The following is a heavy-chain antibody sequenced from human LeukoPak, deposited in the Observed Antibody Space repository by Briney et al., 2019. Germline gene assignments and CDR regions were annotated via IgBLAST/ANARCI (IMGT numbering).Heavy chain of an antibody. D-gene: IGHD6-19*01. V-gene: IGHV1-18*01. CDR1: GYTFTSYG. CDR2: TSAYNGNT. J-gene: IGHJ4*02. Sequence: ASVKVSCKASGYTFTSYGINWVRQAPGQGLEWMGWTSAYNGNTNYAQKLQGRVTMTTDTSTSTAYMELRSLRSDDTALYYCARVAVAGTPRRFDYWGQGTLVTVSS. CDR3: ARVAVAGTPRRFDY.